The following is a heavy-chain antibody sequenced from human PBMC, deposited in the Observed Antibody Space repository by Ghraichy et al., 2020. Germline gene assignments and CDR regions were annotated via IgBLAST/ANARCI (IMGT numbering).Heavy chain of an antibody. D-gene: IGHD4-23*01. J-gene: IGHJ4*02. Sequence: GGSLRLSCAASGFTFDDYGMSWVRQVPGKGLEWVSGVNWSGGNTYYADSVKGRFTISRDNAKNSLYLQMNSLRAEDTALYHCARSTDYGGNSEFAYWGQGTLVTVSS. CDR3: ARSTDYGGNSEFAY. V-gene: IGHV3-20*01. CDR1: GFTFDDYG. CDR2: VNWSGGNT.